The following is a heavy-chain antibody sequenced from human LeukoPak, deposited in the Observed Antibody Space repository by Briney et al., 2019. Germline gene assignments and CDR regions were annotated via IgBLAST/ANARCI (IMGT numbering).Heavy chain of an antibody. CDR1: GDSIDTYV. CDR2: VYYSGST. Sequence: SETLSLTCTVSGDSIDTYVWSWIRQPPGKGLEWIGYVYYSGSTNYNPSLKSRVTISLDTSKDQFSLKLTSVTAADTAVYYCARSAWYVWYFDLWGRGTLVTVSS. V-gene: IGHV4-59*01. D-gene: IGHD6-13*01. J-gene: IGHJ2*01. CDR3: ARSAWYVWYFDL.